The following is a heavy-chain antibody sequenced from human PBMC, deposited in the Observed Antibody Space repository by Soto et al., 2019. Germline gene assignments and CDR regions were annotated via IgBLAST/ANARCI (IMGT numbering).Heavy chain of an antibody. CDR1: GYTFTRYG. CDR3: ARVVGALGHWFDP. V-gene: IGHV1-18*01. J-gene: IGHJ5*02. CDR2: ISAYNYNT. D-gene: IGHD1-26*01. Sequence: QVQLVQSGAEVKKSGASVKVSCKAAGYTFTRYGLSWVRQAPGQGLEWMGRISAYNYNTNYAQKLQGRVTMTTDTSTSTAYMELRSLRSDDTAVYYCARVVGALGHWFDPWGQGTLVTVSS.